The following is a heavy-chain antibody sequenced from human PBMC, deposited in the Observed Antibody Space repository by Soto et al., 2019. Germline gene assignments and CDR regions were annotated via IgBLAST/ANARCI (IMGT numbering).Heavy chain of an antibody. Sequence: EVQLLESGGGLVQPGGSLRLSCAASGFKFSSWAMSWSRRPPGKGLEGVSAIISRGGNTYSADSVKGRFTISGDNSKDTRYLQMNNLRAEDSALYYCANEEGGISSGWPYWGQGTLVTVSS. CDR3: ANEEGGISSGWPY. CDR2: IISRGGNT. D-gene: IGHD6-19*01. V-gene: IGHV3-23*01. CDR1: GFKFSSWA. J-gene: IGHJ4*02.